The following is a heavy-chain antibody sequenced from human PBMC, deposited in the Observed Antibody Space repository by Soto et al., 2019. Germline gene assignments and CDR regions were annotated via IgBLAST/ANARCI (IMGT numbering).Heavy chain of an antibody. Sequence: QTLSLTCALSGDSVSSNSAAWNWIRQSPSRGLEWLGRTYYRSKWYNDYAVSVKSRITINPDTSKNQFSLQLNSVTPEDTALYYCARRRIAVAGNDPFFDYWGQGTLVTVSS. CDR2: TYYRSKWYN. D-gene: IGHD6-19*01. CDR3: ARRRIAVAGNDPFFDY. CDR1: GDSVSSNSAA. J-gene: IGHJ4*02. V-gene: IGHV6-1*01.